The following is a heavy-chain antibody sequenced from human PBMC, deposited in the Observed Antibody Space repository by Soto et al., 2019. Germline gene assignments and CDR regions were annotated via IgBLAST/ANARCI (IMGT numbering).Heavy chain of an antibody. V-gene: IGHV3-9*01. CDR3: AKGGGIAVAGLNFDY. Sequence: EVQLVESGGGLVQPGRSLRLSCAASGFTFDDYAMHWVRQAPGKGLEWVSGIRWNSGSIGYADSVKGRFTISRDNAKNSLYLQMNSLRAEDTALYYCAKGGGIAVAGLNFDYWGQGTLVTVSS. D-gene: IGHD6-19*01. CDR2: IRWNSGSI. J-gene: IGHJ4*02. CDR1: GFTFDDYA.